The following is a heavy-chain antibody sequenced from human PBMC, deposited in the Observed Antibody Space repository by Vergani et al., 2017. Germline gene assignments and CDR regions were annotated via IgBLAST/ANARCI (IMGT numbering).Heavy chain of an antibody. Sequence: QVQLVQSGAEVKKPGASVKVSCKASGYTFTSYYMHWVRQAPGQGLEWMGIINPSGGSTSYAQKFQGRVTMTRDTSTSTVYMELSSLRSEDTAVYYCARAASAYYYGSGSYYPYFLGGGYYMDVWGKGTTVTVSS. J-gene: IGHJ6*03. V-gene: IGHV1-46*03. CDR3: ARAASAYYYGSGSYYPYFLGGGYYMDV. D-gene: IGHD3-10*01. CDR2: INPSGGST. CDR1: GYTFTSYY.